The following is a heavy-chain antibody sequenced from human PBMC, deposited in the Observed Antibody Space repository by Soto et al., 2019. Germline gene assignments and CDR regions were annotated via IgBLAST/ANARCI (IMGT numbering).Heavy chain of an antibody. J-gene: IGHJ4*02. CDR1: EYTFTSYA. CDR2: INAGNGNT. CDR3: ARELQGLYYFDF. Sequence: WASVKVSCKASEYTFTSYAMHWVHQAPGQSLEWMGWINAGNGNTKYSQKFQGRVTITRDTSASTAYMELSSLRSEDTAVYYCARELQGLYYFDFWGQGTLVTVSS. V-gene: IGHV1-3*01. D-gene: IGHD4-4*01.